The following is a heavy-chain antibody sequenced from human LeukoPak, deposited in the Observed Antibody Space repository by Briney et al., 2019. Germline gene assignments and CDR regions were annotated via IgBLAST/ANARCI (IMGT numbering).Heavy chain of an antibody. J-gene: IGHJ3*02. CDR2: ISSSGTYV. CDR3: ARASSKQLAGYLPDGFDI. V-gene: IGHV3-21*01. CDR1: GFAFSVYA. D-gene: IGHD3-9*01. Sequence: PGGSLRLSCSASGFAFSVYAMSWLRQPPGKGLEWVSSISSSGTYVYYADSVKGRFTISRDNAKNSLSLQMNSLRADDAAVYYCARASSKQLAGYLPDGFDIWGQGTMVTVSS.